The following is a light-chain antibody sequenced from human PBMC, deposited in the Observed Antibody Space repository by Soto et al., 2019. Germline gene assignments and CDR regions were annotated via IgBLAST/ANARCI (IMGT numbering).Light chain of an antibody. CDR1: QSVRTY. J-gene: IGKJ1*01. CDR2: DAS. V-gene: IGKV3-20*01. CDR3: YQYGSTPPT. Sequence: DIVMTQSPDSLAVSPGDRATLSCRASQSVRTYLTWYQQKPGQAPRLVIYDASNRATGIPARFSGSGSGTDFTLTISRLETEDFVVFYCYQYGSTPPTFGQGTKVDIK.